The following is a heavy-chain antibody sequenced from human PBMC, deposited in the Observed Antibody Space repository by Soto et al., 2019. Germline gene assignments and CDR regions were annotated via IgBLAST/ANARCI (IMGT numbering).Heavy chain of an antibody. D-gene: IGHD6-19*01. CDR2: TIPMFATA. Sequence: ASVKVSCKASGGSFSNYIFAWVRQAPGQGLEWMGGTIPMFATAQYAQKLQGRVTITADESTSTVYMDLTSLTSDDTAVYYCARGLFGQQWLVGFDTWGQGTPVTVSS. CDR3: ARGLFGQQWLVGFDT. CDR1: GGSFSNYI. V-gene: IGHV1-69*13. J-gene: IGHJ4*02.